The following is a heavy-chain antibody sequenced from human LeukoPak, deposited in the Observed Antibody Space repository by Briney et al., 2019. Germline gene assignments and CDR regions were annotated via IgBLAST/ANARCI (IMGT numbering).Heavy chain of an antibody. Sequence: SETLSLTCTVYGGSFSDYYWTWIRQPPGKGLEWIGEINHSGSTNYNPSLESRLTISLDTSKNQFSLKVSSVTAADTAVYYCARGQGTVTTHWGQGTLVTVSS. J-gene: IGHJ4*02. D-gene: IGHD4-17*01. CDR1: GGSFSDYY. V-gene: IGHV4-34*01. CDR2: INHSGST. CDR3: ARGQGTVTTH.